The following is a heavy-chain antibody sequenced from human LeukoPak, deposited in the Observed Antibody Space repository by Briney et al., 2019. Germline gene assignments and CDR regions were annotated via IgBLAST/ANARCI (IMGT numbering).Heavy chain of an antibody. CDR3: ARDSGYYYDSSGYYRKGPFDY. J-gene: IGHJ4*02. CDR1: GYTFTGYY. CDR2: INPNSGGT. V-gene: IGHV1-2*02. Sequence: GASVKVSCKAPGYTFTGYYMHWVRQAPGQGLEWMGWINPNSGGTNYAQKFQGRVTMTRDTSISPAYMELSRLRSDDTAVYYCARDSGYYYDSSGYYRKGPFDYWGQGTLVTVSS. D-gene: IGHD3-22*01.